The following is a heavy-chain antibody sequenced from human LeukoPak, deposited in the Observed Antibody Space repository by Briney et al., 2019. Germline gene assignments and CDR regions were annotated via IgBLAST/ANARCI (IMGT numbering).Heavy chain of an antibody. D-gene: IGHD2-8*01. CDR3: ARDPPYCTNGVCSDYYYYGMDV. J-gene: IGHJ6*02. CDR2: MNREGSLI. V-gene: IGHV3-74*01. CDR1: GFSFSSNL. Sequence: PGGCLRLSCAPSGFSFSSNLMHWVRHAPGKGLVWVSHMNREGSLIRYADSVKGRFTISRDNAKNTLYLQMNSLRAEDTAAYYCARDPPYCTNGVCSDYYYYGMDVWGQGTTVTVSS.